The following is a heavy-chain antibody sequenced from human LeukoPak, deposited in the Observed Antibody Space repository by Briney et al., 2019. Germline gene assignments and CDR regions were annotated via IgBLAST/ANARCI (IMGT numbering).Heavy chain of an antibody. CDR3: ARGGYYYDSSGPFDY. CDR2: ISSSSSYI. Sequence: PGRSLRLSCAASGFTFSSYSMNWVRQAPGKGVEWVSSISSSSSYIYYADSVKGRFTISRDNAKNSLYLQMNSLRAEDTAVYYCARGGYYYDSSGPFDYWGQGTLVTVSS. V-gene: IGHV3-21*01. CDR1: GFTFSSYS. D-gene: IGHD3-22*01. J-gene: IGHJ4*02.